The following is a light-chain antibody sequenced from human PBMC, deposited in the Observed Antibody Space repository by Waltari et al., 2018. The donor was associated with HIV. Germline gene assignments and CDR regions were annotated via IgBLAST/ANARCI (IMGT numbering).Light chain of an antibody. CDR1: RSNIGAGYF. Sequence: QSALTQPPSVSGAPGQRVTISCTGNRSNIGAGYFVHWYQTLPGTAPNLLDYCDINRPSGVPDRCSGAKSGTSASLVITGLQAEDEADYYCQSYDSSLRASVFGGGTKLTVL. CDR2: CDI. J-gene: IGLJ2*01. CDR3: QSYDSSLRASV. V-gene: IGLV1-40*01.